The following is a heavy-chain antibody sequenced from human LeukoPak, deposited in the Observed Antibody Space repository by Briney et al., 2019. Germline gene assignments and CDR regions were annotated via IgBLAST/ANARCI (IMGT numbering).Heavy chain of an antibody. J-gene: IGHJ4*02. Sequence: PSETLSLTCTVSGGSISSSSYYWGWIRQPPGKGLEWIGSIYYSGSTYYNPSLKSRVTISVDTSKNQFSLKLSSVTAADTAVYYCAREGGNLWGDFDYWGQGTLVTVSS. CDR3: AREGGNLWGDFDY. CDR2: IYYSGST. D-gene: IGHD4-23*01. CDR1: GGSISSSSYY. V-gene: IGHV4-39*02.